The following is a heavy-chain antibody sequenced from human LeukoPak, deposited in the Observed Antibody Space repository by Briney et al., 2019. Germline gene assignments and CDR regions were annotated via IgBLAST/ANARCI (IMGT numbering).Heavy chain of an antibody. CDR2: VYYRGST. V-gene: IGHV4-59*01. Sequence: PSETLSLTCTVSGGSISSYFWNWIRQSPGKGLEGVGYVYYRGSTNYNPSLESRVTISVHTSKNEFSLELSSVTAAATAVYYCARDMTRAVPIPSTYYYASAMDVWGRGTTVTVSS. CDR3: ARDMTRAVPIPSTYYYASAMDV. CDR1: GGSISSYF. J-gene: IGHJ6*02. D-gene: IGHD2-2*01.